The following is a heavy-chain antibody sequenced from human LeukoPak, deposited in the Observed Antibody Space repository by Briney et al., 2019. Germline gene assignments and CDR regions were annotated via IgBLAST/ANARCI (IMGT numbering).Heavy chain of an antibody. V-gene: IGHV3-7*01. J-gene: IGHJ4*02. CDR3: AGDFDY. CDR1: GFTFSSYW. CDR2: IKQDGSEK. Sequence: PGGSLRLSCAASGFTFSSYWMSWVRQAPGKGLEWVANIKQDGSEKYYVDSVKGRFTISRDNAKNMLYLQINGLRPEDTAVYYCAGDFDYWGQGTLVAVSS.